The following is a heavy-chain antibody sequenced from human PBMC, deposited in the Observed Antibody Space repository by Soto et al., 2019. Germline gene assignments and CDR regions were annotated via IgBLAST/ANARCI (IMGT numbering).Heavy chain of an antibody. V-gene: IGHV4-31*03. J-gene: IGHJ6*02. CDR3: ARDRYSSSSYSYGMDV. Sequence: SETLSLTCTVSGGSISSGGYYWIWIRQHPGKGLEWIGYIYYSGSTYYNPSLKSRVTISVDTSKNQFSLKLSSVTAADTAVYYCARDRYSSSSYSYGMDVWGQGTTVTVSS. CDR1: GGSISSGGYY. D-gene: IGHD6-6*01. CDR2: IYYSGST.